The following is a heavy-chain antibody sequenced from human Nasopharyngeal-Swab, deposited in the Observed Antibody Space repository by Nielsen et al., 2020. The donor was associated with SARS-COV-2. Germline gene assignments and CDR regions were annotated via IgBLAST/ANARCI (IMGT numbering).Heavy chain of an antibody. Sequence: VSVKVSCKDYGYTFTSYAMNWVRQAPGQGLEWMGRINPNSGGTNYAQKFQGRVTMTRDTSISTAYMELSRLRSDDTAVYYCARETQDYYYYYYGMDVWGQGTTVTVSS. CDR1: GYTFTSYA. V-gene: IGHV1-2*06. CDR2: INPNSGGT. CDR3: ARETQDYYYYYYGMDV. J-gene: IGHJ6*02.